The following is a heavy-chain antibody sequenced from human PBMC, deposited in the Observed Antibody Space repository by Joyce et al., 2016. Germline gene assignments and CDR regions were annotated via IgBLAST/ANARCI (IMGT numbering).Heavy chain of an antibody. D-gene: IGHD4-17*01. Sequence: QVQLQESGPGLVKPSETLSLTCAVSGVSISSGYYWGWIRQPPGKGLEWIGSIYHSGNTYYNSSLKGRVTLSVDTSKNQLFVKLFSVTAADTAVYYCARDPRNYGHWGQGTLVIVSS. J-gene: IGHJ4*02. CDR3: ARDPRNYGH. CDR1: GVSISSGYY. V-gene: IGHV4-38-2*02. CDR2: IYHSGNT.